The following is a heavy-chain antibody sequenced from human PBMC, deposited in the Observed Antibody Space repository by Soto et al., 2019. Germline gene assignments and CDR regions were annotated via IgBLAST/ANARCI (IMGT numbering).Heavy chain of an antibody. Sequence: EMQLLESGGGLVQPGGSLRLFCAASGFTFSNYAMTWVRQAPGKGLEWVSTITPTGVTYYGDTVKGRFTISRDNSKSTLFLQMNSLRAEDTAIYYCARTDKFNSQSTGWANRFDCWGQGTLVTVSS. D-gene: IGHD2-8*02. CDR2: ITPTGVT. CDR3: ARTDKFNSQSTGWANRFDC. V-gene: IGHV3-23*01. CDR1: GFTFSNYA. J-gene: IGHJ4*02.